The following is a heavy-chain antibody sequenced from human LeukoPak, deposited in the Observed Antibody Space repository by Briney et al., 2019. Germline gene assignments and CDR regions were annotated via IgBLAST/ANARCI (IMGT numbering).Heavy chain of an antibody. Sequence: GRSLRLSCAASGFLADDYAMHWVRQAPGKGLEWVSSISWNSRTIAYADSVKGRFTIARDNGKNSLYLQMNSLRSEDTALYYCAKDKSSTPKYYGMDVWGQGTTVTVSS. CDR2: ISWNSRTI. D-gene: IGHD2-15*01. CDR1: GFLADDYA. V-gene: IGHV3-9*02. J-gene: IGHJ6*02. CDR3: AKDKSSTPKYYGMDV.